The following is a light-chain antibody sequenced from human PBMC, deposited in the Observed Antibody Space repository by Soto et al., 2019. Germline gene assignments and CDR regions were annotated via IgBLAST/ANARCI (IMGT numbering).Light chain of an antibody. J-gene: IGKJ5*01. CDR2: GPF. CDR1: QSVSSSY. V-gene: IGKV3-20*01. CDR3: QQYGYVPIT. Sequence: EIVLTQSPGTLSLSPGESATLSCRASQSVSSSYLAWYQKKPGQAPRLLIYGPFSRATGMPDRFSGSGSGTDFTLTISRVEPEDCAVYYCQQYGYVPITFGQGTRLEIK.